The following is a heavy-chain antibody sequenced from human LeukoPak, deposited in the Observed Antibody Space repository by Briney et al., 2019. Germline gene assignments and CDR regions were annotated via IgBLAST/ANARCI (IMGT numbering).Heavy chain of an antibody. CDR2: ISGSGGST. J-gene: IGHJ4*02. CDR3: ANLAAAVINGVDY. CDR1: RFTFSSYA. D-gene: IGHD6-13*01. V-gene: IGHV3-23*01. Sequence: GGSLRLSCAASRFTFSSYAMSWLRQAPGKGLEWVSAISGSGGSTYYADSVKGRFTISRDNSKNTLYLQMNSLRAEDTAVYYCANLAAAVINGVDYWGQGTLVTVSS.